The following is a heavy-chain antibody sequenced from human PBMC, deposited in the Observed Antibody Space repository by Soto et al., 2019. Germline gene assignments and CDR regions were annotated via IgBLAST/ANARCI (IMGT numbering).Heavy chain of an antibody. J-gene: IGHJ4*02. CDR1: GFTFSSYW. CDR2: VSKDGGTK. D-gene: IGHD2-21*02. V-gene: IGHV3-30*18. CDR3: ANLCGDPGVPPDY. Sequence: PGGSLRLSCAASGFTFSSYWMSWVRQAPGKGLEWVAVVSKDGGTKFYKGSVMGRFTISRDNSKNAPFLQMSSLSPEDTAVYYCANLCGDPGVPPDYWGQGTMVTVSS.